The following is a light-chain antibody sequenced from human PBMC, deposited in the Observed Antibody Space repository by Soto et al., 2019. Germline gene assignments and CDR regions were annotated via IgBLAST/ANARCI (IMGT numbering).Light chain of an antibody. Sequence: DVVMTQTPLSLSVAPGQPASISCLSSQSLLHITGETFLFWYLQKPGQSPQLLIYEVSTRVSGVPDSFSGSGSGTDFTLTISSREPEDVAVYNCQYRSNWSPGTFGQGTRLEIK. CDR2: EVS. CDR3: QYRSNWSPGT. CDR1: QSLLHITGETF. V-gene: IGKV2-29*01. J-gene: IGKJ5*01.